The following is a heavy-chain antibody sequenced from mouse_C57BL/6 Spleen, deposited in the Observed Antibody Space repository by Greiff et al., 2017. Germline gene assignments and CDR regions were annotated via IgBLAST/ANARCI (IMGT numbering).Heavy chain of an antibody. CDR3: ARSTTVVDWFAY. CDR2: INPYNGDT. CDR1: GYSFTGYF. J-gene: IGHJ3*01. D-gene: IGHD1-1*01. Sequence: EVQLQQSGPELVKPGDSVKISCKASGYSFTGYFMNWVMQSHGKSLEWIGRINPYNGDTFYNQKFKGKATLTVDKSSSTAHMELRSLTSEDSAVYYCARSTTVVDWFAYWGQGTLVTVSA. V-gene: IGHV1-20*01.